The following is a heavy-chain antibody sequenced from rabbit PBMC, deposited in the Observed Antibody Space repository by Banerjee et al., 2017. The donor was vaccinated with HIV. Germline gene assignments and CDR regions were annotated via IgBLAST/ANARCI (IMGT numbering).Heavy chain of an antibody. Sequence: QSLEESGGDLVTPGASLTLTCTASGFSFSSSYWICWVRQAPGKGLEWIACIYAGSSDSTYYASWAKGRFTISKTSSTTVTLQLNSLTAADTATYVCARDGGSSNLYAFNWWGPGTLVTVS. J-gene: IGHJ4*01. D-gene: IGHD8-1*01. CDR1: GFSFSSSYW. CDR3: ARDGGSSNLYAFNW. V-gene: IGHV1S40*01. CDR2: IYAGSSDST.